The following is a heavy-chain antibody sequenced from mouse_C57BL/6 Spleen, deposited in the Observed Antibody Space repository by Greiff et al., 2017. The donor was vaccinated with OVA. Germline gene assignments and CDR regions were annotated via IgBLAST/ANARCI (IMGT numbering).Heavy chain of an antibody. CDR1: GYTFTDYY. V-gene: IGHV1-76*01. J-gene: IGHJ4*01. D-gene: IGHD1-3*01. Sequence: VQLKESGAELVRPGASVKLSCKASGYTFTDYYINWVKQRPGQGLEWIARIYPGSGNTYYNEKFKGKATLTAEKSSSTAYMQLSSLTSEDSAVYFCARTVGYAMDYWGQGTSVTVSS. CDR2: IYPGSGNT. CDR3: ARTVGYAMDY.